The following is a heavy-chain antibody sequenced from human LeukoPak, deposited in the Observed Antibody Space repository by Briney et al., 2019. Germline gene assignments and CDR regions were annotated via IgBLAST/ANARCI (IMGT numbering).Heavy chain of an antibody. CDR1: GGSISSYY. D-gene: IGHD3-10*01. CDR2: IYYSGST. J-gene: IGHJ5*02. Sequence: SETLSLTCTVSGGSISSYYWSWIRQPPGKGLEWIGYIYYSGSTNYNPSLKSRVTISVDTSKNQFSLKLSSVTAADTAVYYCARLYGSGMGWFDPWGQGTLVTVSS. V-gene: IGHV4-59*08. CDR3: ARLYGSGMGWFDP.